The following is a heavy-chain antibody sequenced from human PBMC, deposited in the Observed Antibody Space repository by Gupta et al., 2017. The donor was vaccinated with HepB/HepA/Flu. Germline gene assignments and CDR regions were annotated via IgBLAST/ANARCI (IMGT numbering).Heavy chain of an antibody. CDR2: TKNKANGYTT. CDR3: AGGPSGGPEYFQS. Sequence: EVQLVESGGRLVQPGGSLRLSCVASGFIFSDHYMDWVRQAPGKPLEWVARTKNKANGYTTDYGESVKYRFTISRDDSKNSLFLDKNRLKTEGTDVDYWAGGPSGGPEYFQSWGQGTLVTVSS. J-gene: IGHJ1*01. CDR1: GFIFSDHY. D-gene: IGHD3-10*01. V-gene: IGHV3-72*01.